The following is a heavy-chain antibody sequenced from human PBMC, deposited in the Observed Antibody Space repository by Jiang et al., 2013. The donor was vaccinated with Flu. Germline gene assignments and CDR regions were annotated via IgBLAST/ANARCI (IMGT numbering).Heavy chain of an antibody. V-gene: IGHV4-59*08. Sequence: GLVKPSETLSLTCTVSGDSIRAYYWSWIRQSPGKGLDWIGYISHSGNTNYNPSLKSRVTISVDTSKNQFSLKLSSVTAADTAVYYCARHGHQVVPYYFDYWGQGTLVTVSS. CDR1: GDSIRAYY. CDR3: ARHGHQVVPYYFDY. J-gene: IGHJ4*02. CDR2: ISHSGNT. D-gene: IGHD6-13*01.